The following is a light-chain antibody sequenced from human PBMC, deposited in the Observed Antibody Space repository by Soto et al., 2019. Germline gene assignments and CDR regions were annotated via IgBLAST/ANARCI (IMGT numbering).Light chain of an antibody. CDR1: RSDVDTYNR. J-gene: IGLJ1*01. V-gene: IGLV2-18*02. Sequence: QSAPTQPRSVSGSPGQSVTISCTGTRSDVDTYNRVSWYQQPPGTAPKLMIYEVSNRPSGVPDRFSGSRSGNTASLTISGLQAEDEADYYCCSYAGSHTWVFGTGTKVTVL. CDR2: EVS. CDR3: CSYAGSHTWV.